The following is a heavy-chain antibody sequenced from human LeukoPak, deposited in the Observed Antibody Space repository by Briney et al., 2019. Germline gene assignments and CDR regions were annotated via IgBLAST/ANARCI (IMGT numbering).Heavy chain of an antibody. CDR3: ARLIGSYPGYFDY. V-gene: IGHV3-21*01. J-gene: IGHJ4*02. CDR2: ISSSSSYI. D-gene: IGHD1-26*01. Sequence: GGSLRLSCAASGFTFSSYSMNWVRQAPGKGVEWVSSISSSSSYIYYADSVKGRFTISRDNAKNSLYLQMNSLRAEDTAVYYCARLIGSYPGYFDYWGQGTLVTVSS. CDR1: GFTFSSYS.